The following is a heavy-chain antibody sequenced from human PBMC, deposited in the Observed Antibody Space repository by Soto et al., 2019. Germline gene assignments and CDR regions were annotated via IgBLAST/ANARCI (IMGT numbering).Heavy chain of an antibody. J-gene: IGHJ5*02. CDR1: GGSISSGGYS. CDR3: ARIPGP. D-gene: IGHD2-2*02. Sequence: QLQLQESGSGLVKPSQTLSLTCAVSGGSISSGGYSWSWIRQPPGKGLEWIGYIYHSGSTYYNPSPETRVTSCVDSAKNPFSLRPGSVAAADTAVYYCARIPGPGGQGTLSTVPS. CDR2: IYHSGST. V-gene: IGHV4-30-2*01.